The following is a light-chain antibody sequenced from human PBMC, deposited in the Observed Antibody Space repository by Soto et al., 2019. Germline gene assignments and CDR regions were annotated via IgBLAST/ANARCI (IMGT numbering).Light chain of an antibody. CDR3: QSYDSSLSGAV. CDR2: GNS. V-gene: IGLV1-40*01. Sequence: QSVLTQPPSVSGAPGQRVTISCTGSSSNIGAGYDVHWYQQLPGTAHKLLIYGNSNRPAGVPDRFSGSKSGTSASLAITGLQAEDEDYYYGQSYDSSLSGAVFGGGTKVTVL. CDR1: SSNIGAGYD. J-gene: IGLJ2*01.